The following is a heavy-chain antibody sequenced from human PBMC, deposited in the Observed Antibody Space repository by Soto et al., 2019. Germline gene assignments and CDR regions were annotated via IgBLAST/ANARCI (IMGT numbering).Heavy chain of an antibody. D-gene: IGHD3-9*01. J-gene: IGHJ5*02. CDR3: ARVGILTGSPGNWFDP. V-gene: IGHV4-61*01. Sequence: SETLSLTCTVSGGSVSRGSYYWSWIRQPPGKGLEWIGYIYYSGSTNYNPSLKSRVTISVDTSKNQFSLKLSSVTAADTAVYYCARVGILTGSPGNWFDPWGQGTLVTVSS. CDR2: IYYSGST. CDR1: GGSVSRGSYY.